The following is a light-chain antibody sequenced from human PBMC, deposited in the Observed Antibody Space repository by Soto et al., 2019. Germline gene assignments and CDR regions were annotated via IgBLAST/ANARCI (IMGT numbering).Light chain of an antibody. CDR3: SSYTTNNTVV. J-gene: IGLJ2*01. CDR2: EVN. CDR1: SSDVGTYNY. Sequence: QSALTQPRSVSGPPGQSVSISCSGTSSDVGTYNYVSWYQQHPGKAPKLIIFEVNNRPSGVSHRFSGSKSGNTASLTISDLQGEDEADYYCSSYTTNNTVVFGGGTKLTVL. V-gene: IGLV2-14*01.